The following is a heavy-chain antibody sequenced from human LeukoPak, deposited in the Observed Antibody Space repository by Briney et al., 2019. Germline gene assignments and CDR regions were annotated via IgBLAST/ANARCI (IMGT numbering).Heavy chain of an antibody. CDR2: IYSGGST. Sequence: GGSLRLSCAASGFTVSSNYMSWVRQAPGKGLEWVSVIYSGGSTYYADSVKGRFTISRDNSKNTLYLQMNSLRAEDTAVYYCASARVRGVIIPLDYWGQGTLVTVSS. CDR1: GFTVSSNY. V-gene: IGHV3-66*01. J-gene: IGHJ4*02. CDR3: ASARVRGVIIPLDY. D-gene: IGHD3-10*01.